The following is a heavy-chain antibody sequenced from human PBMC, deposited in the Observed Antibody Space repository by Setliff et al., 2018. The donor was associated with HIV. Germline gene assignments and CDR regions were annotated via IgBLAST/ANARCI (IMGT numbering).Heavy chain of an antibody. J-gene: IGHJ1*01. CDR3: ARAPPYCSSTSCYEH. CDR1: GFTFSDYY. V-gene: IGHV3-11*01. Sequence: GGSLRLSCAASGFTFSDYYMSWIRQAPGKGLEWVSYISRSGSTIYYADSVKGRFTISRDNAKNSLYLQMNSLRAEDTAVYCCARAPPYCSSTSCYEHWGQGTLVTVSS. D-gene: IGHD2-2*01. CDR2: ISRSGSTI.